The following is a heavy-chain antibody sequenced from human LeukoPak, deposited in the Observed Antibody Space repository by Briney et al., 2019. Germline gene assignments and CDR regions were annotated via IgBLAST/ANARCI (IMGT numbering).Heavy chain of an antibody. CDR1: GFTFSDYY. D-gene: IGHD6-13*01. CDR3: ARDGGSSWYFDY. J-gene: IGHJ4*02. CDR2: ISSSGNTT. V-gene: IGHV3-11*04. Sequence: PGGSLRLSCAASGFTFSDYYMSWIRQAPGKGLECVSYISSSGNTTYYSDSVRGRFTISRDNAKNSLHLQMNSLRAEDTAVYYCARDGGSSWYFDYWGQGTLVTVSS.